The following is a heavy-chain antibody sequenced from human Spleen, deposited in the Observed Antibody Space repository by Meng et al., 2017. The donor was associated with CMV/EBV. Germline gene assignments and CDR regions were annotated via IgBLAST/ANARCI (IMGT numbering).Heavy chain of an antibody. V-gene: IGHV4-39*07. CDR3: ARGLYCSSTSCDPRGVWFDP. D-gene: IGHD2-2*01. CDR2: IYFSGTT. J-gene: IGHJ5*02. CDR1: SGSISSSRNH. Sequence: SETLSLTCTVSSGSISSSRNHWGWIRQPPGKGLEWIGTIYFSGTTYYNPSLRSRVTILLDTSKSHFSLRLRSVTAADTAVYYCARGLYCSSTSCDPRGVWFDPWGQGTLVTVSS.